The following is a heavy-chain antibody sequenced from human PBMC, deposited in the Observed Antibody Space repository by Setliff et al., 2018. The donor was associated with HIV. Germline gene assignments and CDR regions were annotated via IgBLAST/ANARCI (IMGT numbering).Heavy chain of an antibody. CDR2: ISASSVDT. CDR1: GYTFINYH. J-gene: IGHJ6*03. D-gene: IGHD3-10*01. CDR3: ARGRGSQSYYYLDV. V-gene: IGHV1-18*01. Sequence: ASVKVSCKASGYTFINYHITWVRQAPGQGLEWVGSISASSVDTNYTQGRVTMTTDISTSTAYMELRSLRSADSAVYYCARGRGSQSYYYLDVWGKGTTVTVSS.